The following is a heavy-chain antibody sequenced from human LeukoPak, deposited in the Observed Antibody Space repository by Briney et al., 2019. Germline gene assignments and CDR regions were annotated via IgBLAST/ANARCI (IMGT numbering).Heavy chain of an antibody. CDR2: MYSVGST. CDR3: ARDLSGYSYGFGGDL. J-gene: IGHJ4*02. CDR1: GFTISTNF. Sequence: PGGSQRLSCAASGFTISTNFMSWVRQAPGKGLEWVSIMYSVGSTFYADSVKGRFTISRDPSKNSLDLQMDSLRVDDTAVYYCARDLSGYSYGFGGDLWGQGTLVTVSS. D-gene: IGHD5-18*01. V-gene: IGHV3-66*01.